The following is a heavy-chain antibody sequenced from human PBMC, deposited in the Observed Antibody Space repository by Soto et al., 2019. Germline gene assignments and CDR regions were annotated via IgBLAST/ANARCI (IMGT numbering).Heavy chain of an antibody. Sequence: EESLRLSCAASGFTFNSYAMNWVRQAPGKGLAWVSAIGTDGNTYYANSVKGRFTISRDNSRTTLYLQMNSLRVEDTALYYCVRKYPGTRPFDYWGQGTLVTVSS. CDR1: GFTFNSYA. D-gene: IGHD2-2*01. CDR2: IGTDGNT. V-gene: IGHV3-23*01. J-gene: IGHJ4*01. CDR3: VRKYPGTRPFDY.